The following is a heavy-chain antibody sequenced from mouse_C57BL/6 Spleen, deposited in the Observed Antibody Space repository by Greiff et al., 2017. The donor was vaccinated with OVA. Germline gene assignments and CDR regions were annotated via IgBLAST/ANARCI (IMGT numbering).Heavy chain of an antibody. CDR2: INPNYGTT. CDR3: ARGAMALEGYFDY. Sequence: VQLQQPGPELVKPGASVKISCKASGYSFTDYNMNWVKQSNGKSLEWIGVINPNYGTTSYNQKFKGKATLTVDESSSTAYMQLNSLTSEDAAVYYCARGAMALEGYFDYWGQGTTLTVSS. V-gene: IGHV1-39*01. J-gene: IGHJ2*01. CDR1: GYSFTDYN. D-gene: IGHD2-3*01.